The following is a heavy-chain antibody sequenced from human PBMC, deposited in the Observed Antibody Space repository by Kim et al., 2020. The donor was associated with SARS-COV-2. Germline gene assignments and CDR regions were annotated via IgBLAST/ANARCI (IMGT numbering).Heavy chain of an antibody. Sequence: SETLSLTCTVSGGSINGYVWNWIRQAPGKGLDWLGYVFYTGDANYAPSLGSRLNISVDMSKNQFSLRLSSVTAADTAIYYCARRPYSGPEVFDYWGQGALVTVSS. CDR2: VFYTGDA. CDR1: GGSINGYV. J-gene: IGHJ4*02. D-gene: IGHD2-15*01. V-gene: IGHV4-59*13. CDR3: ARRPYSGPEVFDY.